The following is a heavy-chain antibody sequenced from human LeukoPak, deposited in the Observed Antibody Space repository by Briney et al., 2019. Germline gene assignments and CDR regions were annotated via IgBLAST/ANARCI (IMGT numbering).Heavy chain of an antibody. CDR1: GFTFSSYA. CDR2: ISWDGGST. Sequence: PGGSLRLSCAASGFTFSSYAMSWVRQAPGKGLEWVSLISWDGGSTYYADSVKGRFTISRDNSKNSLYLQMNSLRAEDTAVYYCARADWDTAMIDYWGQGTLVTVSS. CDR3: ARADWDTAMIDY. J-gene: IGHJ4*02. V-gene: IGHV3-43D*03. D-gene: IGHD5-18*01.